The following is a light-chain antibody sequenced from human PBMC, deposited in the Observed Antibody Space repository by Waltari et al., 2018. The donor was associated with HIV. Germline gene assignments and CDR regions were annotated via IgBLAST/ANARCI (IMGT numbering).Light chain of an antibody. CDR1: QTVSKNY. CDR3: QQYDTSAPLT. J-gene: IGKJ4*01. Sequence: EIVLTQSPGTLALSPGESATLSCRASQTVSKNYYAWYQQKPCQAPRLLLYGASSRSPGIPARFSGSGSGTDFIITISRLEPEDFAVYYCQQYDTSAPLTVGGGTKMEIK. V-gene: IGKV3-20*01. CDR2: GAS.